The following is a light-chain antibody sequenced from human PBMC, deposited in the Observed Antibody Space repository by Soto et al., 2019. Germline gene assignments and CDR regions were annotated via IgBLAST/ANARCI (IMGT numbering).Light chain of an antibody. CDR2: TVS. J-gene: IGKJ1*01. CDR3: QQTLSFPPT. V-gene: IGKV1-12*01. CDR1: QAIDIW. Sequence: DIQMTQSPSSVSASSGDRVTITCRASQAIDIWLAWYQQKPGEAPRLLIFTVSLLHTGVPPRFSGSGSGTDFTLTISSLQPEDFATYYCQQTLSFPPTFGQGTKVDIK.